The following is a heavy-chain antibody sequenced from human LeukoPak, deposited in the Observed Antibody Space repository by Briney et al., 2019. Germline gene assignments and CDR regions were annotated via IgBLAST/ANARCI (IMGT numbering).Heavy chain of an antibody. Sequence: GGSLRLSCAASGFTFSNAWMSWVRQAPGKGLEWVGRIKGKTDGGATDYAAPVKGRFTISRDDSKNTLYLQMTSLKTEDTAVYYCTVRSGFGINENHFDYWGQGTLVTVSS. CDR3: TVRSGFGINENHFDY. CDR2: IKGKTDGGAT. V-gene: IGHV3-15*01. D-gene: IGHD3-10*01. J-gene: IGHJ4*02. CDR1: GFTFSNAW.